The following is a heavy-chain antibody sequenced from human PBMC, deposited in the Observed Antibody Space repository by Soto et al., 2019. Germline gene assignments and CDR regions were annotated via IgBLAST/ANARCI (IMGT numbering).Heavy chain of an antibody. CDR1: GGSFSGYY. Sequence: SETLSLTCAVHGGSFSGYYWDWIRQPPGKGLEWIGEIYYSGTSNYNPSLKSRVTISVDTSKNQFSLKLSSVTAADTAVYYCARLVWSYGTWFDPWGQGTLVTVSS. CDR2: IYYSGTS. J-gene: IGHJ5*02. CDR3: ARLVWSYGTWFDP. V-gene: IGHV4-34*01. D-gene: IGHD5-18*01.